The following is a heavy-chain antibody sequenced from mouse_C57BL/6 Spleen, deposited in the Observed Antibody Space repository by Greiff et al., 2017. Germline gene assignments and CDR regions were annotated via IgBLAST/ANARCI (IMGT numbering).Heavy chain of an antibody. CDR2: ISDGGSYT. CDR1: GFTFSSYA. V-gene: IGHV5-4*01. CDR3: ARDFDV. J-gene: IGHJ1*03. Sequence: EVKLMESGGGLVKPGGSLKLSCAASGFTFSSYAMSWVRQTPEKRLEWVATISDGGSYTYYPDNVKGRFTISRDNAKNNLYLQMSHLKSEDTAMYYCARDFDVWGTGTTVTVSS.